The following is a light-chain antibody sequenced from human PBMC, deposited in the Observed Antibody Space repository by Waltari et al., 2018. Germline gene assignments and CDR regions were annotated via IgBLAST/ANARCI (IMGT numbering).Light chain of an antibody. CDR3: QQCNNYPRT. CDR1: QSISSW. Sequence: DIQMTQSPSTLSASVGDRVTITCRASQSISSWLAWYQQKPGKAPNFLIYKASSLESGVPSRFSGSGSGTEFTLTISSLQPDDFATYYCQQCNNYPRTFGQGTKVEIK. CDR2: KAS. J-gene: IGKJ1*01. V-gene: IGKV1-5*03.